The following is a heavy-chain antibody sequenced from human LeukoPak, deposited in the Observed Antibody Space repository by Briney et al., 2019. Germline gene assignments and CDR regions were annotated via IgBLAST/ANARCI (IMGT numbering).Heavy chain of an antibody. CDR2: TYYRSKWSN. V-gene: IGHV6-1*01. J-gene: IGHJ3*01. CDR3: ARGQYSGFDL. D-gene: IGHD2-15*01. Sequence: SQTLSLTCAISGDSVSTNSVAWNGIRQSPSRGLEWLGRTYYRSKWSNDYAVSVKSRVTINPDTSKNQFSLQLNSVTPDDTALYYCARGQYSGFDLWGQGTMVTVS. CDR1: GDSVSTNSVA.